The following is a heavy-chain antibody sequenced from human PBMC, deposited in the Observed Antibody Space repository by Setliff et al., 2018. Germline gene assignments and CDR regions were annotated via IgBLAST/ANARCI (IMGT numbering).Heavy chain of an antibody. CDR2: INTNTGNP. D-gene: IGHD3-10*01. CDR1: GGTFSNYD. CDR3: ARASRFGTIRYRGDYYMDV. J-gene: IGHJ6*03. Sequence: ASVKVSCKASGGTFSNYDISWVRQAPGQGLEWMGWINTNTGNPSYAQGFTGRFVFSLDTSVSTAYLQISSLEAEDTAVYYCARASRFGTIRYRGDYYMDVWGKGTTVTVSS. V-gene: IGHV7-4-1*02.